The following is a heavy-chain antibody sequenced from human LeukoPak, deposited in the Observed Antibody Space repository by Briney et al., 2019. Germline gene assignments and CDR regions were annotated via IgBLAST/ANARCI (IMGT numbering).Heavy chain of an antibody. CDR2: IYYSGST. CDR1: GGSISSSSYY. CDR3: ARSYSSSWKAPYYFDY. Sequence: SETLSLTCTVSGGSISSSSYYWGWIRQPPGKGLEWIGSIYYSGSTYYNPSLKSRVTISVDTSKNQFSLKLSSVTAADTAVYYCARSYSSSWKAPYYFDYWGQGTLVTVSS. J-gene: IGHJ4*02. V-gene: IGHV4-39*07. D-gene: IGHD6-13*01.